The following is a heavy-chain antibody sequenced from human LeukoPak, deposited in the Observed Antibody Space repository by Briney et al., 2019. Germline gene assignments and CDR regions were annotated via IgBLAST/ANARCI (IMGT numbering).Heavy chain of an antibody. Sequence: GGSLRLSCAASGFTFSSYGMHWVRQAPGKGLEWVAFIRYDGSNKYYADSVKGRFTISRDNSKNTLYLQMNSLRAEDTAVYYCARDLTMVRGVTPYWGQGTLVTVSS. CDR1: GFTFSSYG. CDR3: ARDLTMVRGVTPY. J-gene: IGHJ4*02. D-gene: IGHD3-10*01. CDR2: IRYDGSNK. V-gene: IGHV3-30*02.